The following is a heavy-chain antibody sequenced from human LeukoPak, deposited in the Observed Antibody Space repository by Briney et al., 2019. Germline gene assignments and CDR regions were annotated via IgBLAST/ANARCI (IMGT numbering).Heavy chain of an antibody. D-gene: IGHD6-19*01. CDR3: ARGTIAVAGSFDY. J-gene: IGHJ4*02. CDR2: INHSGST. CDR1: GGSISSSSYY. V-gene: IGHV4-39*07. Sequence: SETLSLTCTVSGGSISSSSYYWGWIRQPPGKGLEWIGEINHSGSTNYNPSLKSRVTISVDTSKNQFSLKLSSVTAADTAVYYCARGTIAVAGSFDYWGQGTLVTVSS.